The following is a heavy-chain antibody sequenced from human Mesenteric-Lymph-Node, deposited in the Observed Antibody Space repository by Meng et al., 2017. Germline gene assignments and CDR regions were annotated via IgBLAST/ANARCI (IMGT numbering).Heavy chain of an antibody. J-gene: IGHJ3*02. V-gene: IGHV3-30*04. CDR1: GFTFSSYA. CDR3: ARENRNDARVVGDAFDI. D-gene: IGHD1-1*01. CDR2: ISYDGSNK. Sequence: SCAASGFTFSSYAMHWVRQAPGKGLEWVAVISYDGSNKYYADSVKGRFTISRDNSKNTLYLQMNSLRAEDTAVYYCARENRNDARVVGDAFDIWGQGTMVTVSS.